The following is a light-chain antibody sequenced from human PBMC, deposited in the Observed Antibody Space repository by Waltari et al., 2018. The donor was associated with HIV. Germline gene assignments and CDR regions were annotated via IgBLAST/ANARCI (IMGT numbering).Light chain of an antibody. J-gene: IGLJ3*02. CDR2: EVS. CDR1: SSYVGGYKY. CDR3: SSYTTSSTWV. V-gene: IGLV2-14*01. Sequence: QSALTQPASVSGSPGQPITISCTGTSSYVGGYKYVSWYLQQPGKAPKLLISEVSNRPSGVSNRFSGSKSGNTASLTISGLQAEDEADYYCSSYTTSSTWVFGGGTKLTVL.